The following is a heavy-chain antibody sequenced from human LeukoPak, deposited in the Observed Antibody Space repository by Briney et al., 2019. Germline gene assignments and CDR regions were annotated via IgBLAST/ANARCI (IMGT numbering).Heavy chain of an antibody. V-gene: IGHV3-48*03. D-gene: IGHD2-8*01. CDR3: ASRIQWMLHPWGAFHI. Sequence: PGGSLRLSCAASGFTFSSYEMNWVRQAPGKGLESVSYITSSGSTVYYADSVKGRFTISRDNAKNSLYLQINSLSAEDTAVYYCASRIQWMLHPWGAFHIWGQGTMVSVSS. CDR1: GFTFSSYE. CDR2: ITSSGSTV. J-gene: IGHJ3*02.